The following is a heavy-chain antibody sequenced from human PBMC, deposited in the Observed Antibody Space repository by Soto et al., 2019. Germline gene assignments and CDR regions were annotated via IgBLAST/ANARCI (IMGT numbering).Heavy chain of an antibody. J-gene: IGHJ4*02. D-gene: IGHD4-17*01. Sequence: ESGGGVVQPGRSLRLSCAASGFTFSSYAMHWVRQAPGKGLEWVAVISYDGSNKYYADSVKGRFTISRDNSKNTLYLQMNSLRAEDTAVYYCARDPDYGGALDYWGQGTLVTVSS. CDR1: GFTFSSYA. CDR3: ARDPDYGGALDY. CDR2: ISYDGSNK. V-gene: IGHV3-30-3*01.